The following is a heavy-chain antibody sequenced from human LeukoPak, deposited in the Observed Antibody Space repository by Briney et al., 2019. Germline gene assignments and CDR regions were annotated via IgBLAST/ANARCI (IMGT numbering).Heavy chain of an antibody. CDR1: GFTFSSYA. CDR2: ISYDGSNK. D-gene: IGHD3-3*01. J-gene: IGHJ4*02. V-gene: IGHV3-30-3*01. CDR3: ARDMFLEWSGFDY. Sequence: PGGSLRLSCAASGFTFSSYAMHWVRQAPGKGLEWVAVISYDGSNKYYADSVKGRFTISRDNSKNTLYLQMNSLRAEDTAVYYCARDMFLEWSGFDYWGQGTLVAVSS.